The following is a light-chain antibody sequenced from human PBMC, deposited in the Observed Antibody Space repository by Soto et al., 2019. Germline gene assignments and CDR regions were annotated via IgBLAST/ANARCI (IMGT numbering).Light chain of an antibody. Sequence: DIVMTQSPDSLAVSLGERATINCKSSQSVLYSSNNKNYLAWYQQRPGQPPKLLIYWASTRESGVPDRFSGSGSGTDFTLTITSLKAEDVAVYYCQQYESTPPTLGQGTKLEIK. V-gene: IGKV4-1*01. CDR1: QSVLYSSNNKNY. J-gene: IGKJ2*01. CDR3: QQYESTPPT. CDR2: WAS.